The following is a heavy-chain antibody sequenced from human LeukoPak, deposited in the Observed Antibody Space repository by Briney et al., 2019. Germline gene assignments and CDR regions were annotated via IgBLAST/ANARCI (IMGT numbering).Heavy chain of an antibody. CDR2: FSGSGAGT. V-gene: IGHV3-23*01. CDR3: ATQYGSSWRDYFDY. J-gene: IGHJ4*02. D-gene: IGHD6-13*01. CDR1: GFTFSSYA. Sequence: GGSLRLSRAASGFTFSSYAMSWVRQAPGKGLEWVSAFSGSGAGTYSADSVKGRFTVSRDNSKNTLYLQMNNLRAEDTAVYYCATQYGSSWRDYFDYWGQGTLVTVSS.